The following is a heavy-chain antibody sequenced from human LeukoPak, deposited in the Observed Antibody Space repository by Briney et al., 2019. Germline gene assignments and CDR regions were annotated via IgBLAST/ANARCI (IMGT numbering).Heavy chain of an antibody. Sequence: GASVTVSCKASGYTFTSYDINWVRQATGQGLEWMGWMNPNSGNTGYAQKFQGRVTITRNTSISTAYMELSSLRSEDTAVYYCASHSSSWLNDAFDIWGQGTMVTVSS. D-gene: IGHD6-13*01. CDR2: MNPNSGNT. J-gene: IGHJ3*02. CDR1: GYTFTSYD. CDR3: ASHSSSWLNDAFDI. V-gene: IGHV1-8*03.